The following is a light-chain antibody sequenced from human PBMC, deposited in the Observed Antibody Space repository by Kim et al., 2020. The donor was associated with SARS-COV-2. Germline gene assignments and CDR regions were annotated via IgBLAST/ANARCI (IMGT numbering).Light chain of an antibody. V-gene: IGLV3-25*03. CDR2: KDS. CDR3: QSADSSGTYV. J-gene: IGLJ1*01. CDR1: ALPKQY. Sequence: SYELTQPPSVSVSPGQTARITCSGDALPKQYAYWYQQKPGQAPVLMIYKDSERPSGIPERLSGSSSGTTVTLTISGVQAEDEADYYCQSADSSGTYVFGT.